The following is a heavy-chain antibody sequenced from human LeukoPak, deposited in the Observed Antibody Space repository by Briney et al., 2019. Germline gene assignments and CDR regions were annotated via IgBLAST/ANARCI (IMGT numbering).Heavy chain of an antibody. V-gene: IGHV4-39*07. CDR3: ARGYTYYDILTGYSNTLYYFDY. CDR2: INHSGST. J-gene: IGHJ4*02. Sequence: PSETLSLTCTVSGGSVTTSSYYWGWIRQPPGKGLEWIGEINHSGSTNYNPSLKSRVTISVDTSKNQFSLKLSSVTAADTAVYYCARGYTYYDILTGYSNTLYYFDYWGQGTLVTVSS. D-gene: IGHD3-9*01. CDR1: GGSVTTSSYY.